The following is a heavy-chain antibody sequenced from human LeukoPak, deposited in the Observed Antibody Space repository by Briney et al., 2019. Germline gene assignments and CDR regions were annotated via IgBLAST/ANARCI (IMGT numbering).Heavy chain of an antibody. J-gene: IGHJ4*02. V-gene: IGHV1-18*01. CDR3: ARDSGSYYDRSPPHY. CDR1: GYTFTSYG. Sequence: GASVKVSCKASGYTFTSYGISWVRQAPGQGLEWMGWIRAYNGNTNYAQKLQGRVTMTTDTSTSTAYMELRSLRSDDTAVYYCARDSGSYYDRSPPHYWGQGTLVTVSS. CDR2: IRAYNGNT. D-gene: IGHD1-26*01.